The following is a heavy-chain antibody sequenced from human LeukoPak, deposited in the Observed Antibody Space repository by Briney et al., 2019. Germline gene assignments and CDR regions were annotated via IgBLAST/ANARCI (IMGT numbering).Heavy chain of an antibody. V-gene: IGHV1-24*01. D-gene: IGHD3-9*01. CDR2: FYPEDGET. CDR3: ATRRSYDILTGYYYSNGFDP. CDR1: GYTLTELS. Sequence: ASVKVSCKVSGYTLTELSMHWVRQAPGKGLEWMGGFYPEDGETIYAQKFQGRVTMTEDTSTDTAYMELSSLRSEDTAVYYCATRRSYDILTGYYYSNGFDPWGQGTLVTVSS. J-gene: IGHJ5*02.